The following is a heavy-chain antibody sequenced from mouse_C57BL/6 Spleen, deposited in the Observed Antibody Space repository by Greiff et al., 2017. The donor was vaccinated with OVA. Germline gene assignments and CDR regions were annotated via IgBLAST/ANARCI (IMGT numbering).Heavy chain of an antibody. D-gene: IGHD3-2*02. CDR3: ARGGGQLRSGFAY. CDR2: ISNGGGST. V-gene: IGHV5-12*01. Sequence: EVQRVESGGGLVQPGGSLKLSCAASGFTFSDYYMYWVRQTPEKRLEWVAYISNGGGSTYYPDTVKGRFTISRDNAKNTLYLQMSRLKSEDTAMYYCARGGGQLRSGFAYWGQGTLVTVSA. J-gene: IGHJ3*01. CDR1: GFTFSDYY.